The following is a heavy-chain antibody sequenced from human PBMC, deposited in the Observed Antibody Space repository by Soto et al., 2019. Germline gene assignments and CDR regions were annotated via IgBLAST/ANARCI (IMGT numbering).Heavy chain of an antibody. CDR2: IYYSGST. CDR1: GGSISSGGYY. CDR3: ARDMCSSTSRLPRGYYYGMDV. V-gene: IGHV4-31*03. J-gene: IGHJ6*02. D-gene: IGHD2-2*01. Sequence: SETLSLTCTVSGGSISSGGYYWSWIRQHPGKGLEWIGYIYYSGSTYYNPSLKSRVTISVDTSKNQFSLKLSSVTAADTAVYYCARDMCSSTSRLPRGYYYGMDVWGQGTTVTVSS.